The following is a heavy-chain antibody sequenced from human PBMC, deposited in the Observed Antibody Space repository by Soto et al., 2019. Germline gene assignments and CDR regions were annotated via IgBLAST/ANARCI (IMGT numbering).Heavy chain of an antibody. D-gene: IGHD2-15*01. Sequence: QVQLVESGGGVVQPGRSLRLSCAASGFTFSSYGMHWVRQAPGKGLEWVAVISYDGSNKYYADSVKGRFTISRDNSKNTLYLQMNSLRADDTAVYYCAKTGVVAATAFDYWGQGTLVTVSS. V-gene: IGHV3-30*18. J-gene: IGHJ4*02. CDR3: AKTGVVAATAFDY. CDR2: ISYDGSNK. CDR1: GFTFSSYG.